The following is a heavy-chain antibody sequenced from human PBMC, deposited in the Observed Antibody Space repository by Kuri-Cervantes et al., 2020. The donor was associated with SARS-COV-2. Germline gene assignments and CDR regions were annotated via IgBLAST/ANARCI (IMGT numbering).Heavy chain of an antibody. CDR3: ARVSMAGNDYGDY. CDR1: GGSISSYY. D-gene: IGHD5-24*01. CDR2: IYLNGST. J-gene: IGHJ4*02. Sequence: SETLSLTCTVSGGSISSYYWSWIRQPPGKGLEWIGSIYLNGSTYYNPSLKSRVTISVDTSKNQFSLKLSSVTAADTAVYYCARVSMAGNDYGDYWGQGTLVTVSS. V-gene: IGHV4-59*08.